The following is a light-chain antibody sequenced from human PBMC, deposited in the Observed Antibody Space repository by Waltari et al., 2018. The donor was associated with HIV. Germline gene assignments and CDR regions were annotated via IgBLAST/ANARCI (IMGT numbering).Light chain of an antibody. CDR3: QSKDSSGTRI. CDR2: KDK. Sequence: SSELTQPPSVSVSPGPTARLPCSGDALPKPHPSWYQPKPGQAPVLVIYKDKERPSGIPERFSGSTSGTTVTLTISGLQAEDEADYYCQSKDSSGTRIFGGGTKLTVL. CDR1: ALPKPH. V-gene: IGLV3-25*03. J-gene: IGLJ2*01.